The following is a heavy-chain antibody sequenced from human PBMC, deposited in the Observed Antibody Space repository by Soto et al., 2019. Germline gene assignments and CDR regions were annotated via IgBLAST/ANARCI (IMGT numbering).Heavy chain of an antibody. V-gene: IGHV3-21*01. CDR3: SCCSGGACHQNYGMDV. Sequence: EVHLVESGGGLVKPGGSLRLSCAVSGFTFSSCTMNWVRQAPGKGLEWVSSISPSTSHIYYADSVKGRFNISRDNAKNSLLLQMDSLRAEDTAVYYCSCCSGGACHQNYGMDVWGQGTTVTVSS. D-gene: IGHD2-15*01. CDR1: GFTFSSCT. CDR2: ISPSTSHI. J-gene: IGHJ6*01.